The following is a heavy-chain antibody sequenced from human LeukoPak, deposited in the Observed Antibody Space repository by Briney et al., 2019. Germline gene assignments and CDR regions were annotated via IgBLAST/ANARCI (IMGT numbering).Heavy chain of an antibody. V-gene: IGHV4-59*08. Sequence: PSETLSLTCTVSGGSITNYYWSWIRQPPGQGLEWIGYIHYNGSTNYNPSLKSRVSISVDMSTNQFSLKLTSVTAADTAVYHCARHSRTYYDFDYWGQGTLVTVSS. CDR1: GGSITNYY. CDR2: IHYNGST. D-gene: IGHD1-26*01. CDR3: ARHSRTYYDFDY. J-gene: IGHJ4*02.